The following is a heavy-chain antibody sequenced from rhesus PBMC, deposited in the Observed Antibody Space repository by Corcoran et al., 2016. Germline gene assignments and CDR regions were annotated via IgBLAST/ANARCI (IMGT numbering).Heavy chain of an antibody. V-gene: IGHV1-111*02. CDR3: ATYYSGSYQLGFDY. Sequence: EVQLVQSGAEVKKPGASVTISCKASGYTFTDSYLPWVRQAPGHGLEWMGRVDPEDGEAIHAQKFQDRVTITADTSTDTAYMELSSLRSEDTAVYYCATYYSGSYQLGFDYWGQGVLVTVSS. CDR2: VDPEDGEA. CDR1: GYTFTDSY. J-gene: IGHJ4*01. D-gene: IGHD1-44*02.